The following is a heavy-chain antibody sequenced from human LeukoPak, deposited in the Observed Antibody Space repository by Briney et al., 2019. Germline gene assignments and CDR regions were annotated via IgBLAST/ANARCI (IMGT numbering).Heavy chain of an antibody. CDR1: GFTFSSYT. CDR2: ISSASTYI. D-gene: IGHD6-6*01. J-gene: IGHJ4*02. CDR3: ASFIAARYFDY. Sequence: PGGSLRLSCAASGFTFSSYTMNWVRQAPGKGLEWVSSISSASTYIYYADSVKGRFTISRDNAKNSLYLQMNSLRAEDTAVYYCASFIAARYFDYWGQGILVTVSS. V-gene: IGHV3-21*01.